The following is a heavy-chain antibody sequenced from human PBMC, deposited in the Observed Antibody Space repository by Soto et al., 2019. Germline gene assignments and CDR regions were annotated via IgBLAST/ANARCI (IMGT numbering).Heavy chain of an antibody. V-gene: IGHV3-30*18. D-gene: IGHD4-17*01. CDR3: AKRLLRGTTLSVLDY. CDR1: GFTFSSFG. Sequence: GGSLRLSCAASGFTFSSFGMHWVRQAPGKGLEWVALLSYDGSKEYYADSVKGRFSVSRDNSKNTLYLQMNSLRVEDTDVYFCAKRLLRGTTLSVLDYWGRGTLVPVSP. CDR2: LSYDGSKE. J-gene: IGHJ4*02.